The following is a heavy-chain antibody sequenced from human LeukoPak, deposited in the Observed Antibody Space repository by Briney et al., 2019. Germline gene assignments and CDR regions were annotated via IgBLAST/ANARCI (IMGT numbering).Heavy chain of an antibody. CDR3: ARRRDGYNYFDY. Sequence: GESLKISCKGSGYSVTSYWIGWVRQMTGKGLECMGIIYPGDSDTRYSPSFEGQVTISADKSISTAYLQWSSLKASDTAMYYCARRRDGYNYFDYWGQGTLVTVSS. D-gene: IGHD5-24*01. J-gene: IGHJ4*02. CDR1: GYSVTSYW. V-gene: IGHV5-51*01. CDR2: IYPGDSDT.